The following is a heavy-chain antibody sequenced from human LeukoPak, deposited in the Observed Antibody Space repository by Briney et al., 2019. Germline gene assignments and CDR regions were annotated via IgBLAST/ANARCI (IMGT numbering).Heavy chain of an antibody. J-gene: IGHJ6*03. CDR2: IYYSGST. Sequence: PSETLSLTCTVSGGSISSSSYYWGWIRQPPGKGLEWIGSIYYSGSTYYNPSLKSRVTISVDTSKNQFSLKLSSVTAADTAVYYCARSGYSSGWYPYYYMDVWGKGTTVTVSS. CDR3: ARSGYSSGWYPYYYMDV. D-gene: IGHD6-19*01. CDR1: GGSISSSSYY. V-gene: IGHV4-39*07.